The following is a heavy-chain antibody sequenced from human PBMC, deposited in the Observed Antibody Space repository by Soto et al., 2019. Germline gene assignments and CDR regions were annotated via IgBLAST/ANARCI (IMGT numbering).Heavy chain of an antibody. J-gene: IGHJ4*02. CDR1: EYTFTNYA. D-gene: IGHD2-15*01. Sequence: ASVKVSCRASEYTFTNYAVHWVRQAPGQRLEWMGWINAGNGNTKYSQKFQGRVTITRDTSASTAYMELSSLRSEDTAVYYCASGVAATTTTIMIYWGQGTLVTVSS. CDR3: ASGVAATTTTIMIY. CDR2: INAGNGNT. V-gene: IGHV1-3*01.